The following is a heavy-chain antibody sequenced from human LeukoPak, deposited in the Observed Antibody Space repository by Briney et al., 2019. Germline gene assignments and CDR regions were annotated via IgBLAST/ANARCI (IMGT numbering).Heavy chain of an antibody. J-gene: IGHJ6*03. CDR1: GGSISSSSYY. CDR2: IYYSGST. V-gene: IGHV4-39*01. CDR3: ARLAQKRYMDV. Sequence: SKTLSLTCTVSGGSISSSSYYLGWIRHPPGKGLEWIGTIYYSGSTYYNPSLKSRVTISVDTSKNQFSLNLSSVTAADTAVYYCARLAQKRYMDVWGKGTTVTVSS.